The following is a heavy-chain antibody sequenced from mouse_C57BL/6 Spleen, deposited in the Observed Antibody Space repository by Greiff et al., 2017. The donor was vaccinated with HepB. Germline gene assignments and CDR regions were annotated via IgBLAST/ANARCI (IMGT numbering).Heavy chain of an antibody. CDR3: ARDSYGSSYWYFDV. J-gene: IGHJ1*03. CDR1: GFTFSSYA. CDR2: ISDGGSYT. Sequence: DVKLVESGGGLVKPGGSLKLSCAASGFTFSSYAMSWVRQTPEKRLEWVATISDGGSYTYYPDNVKGRFTISRDNAKNNLYLQMSHLKSEDTAMYYCARDSYGSSYWYFDVWGTGTTVTVSS. D-gene: IGHD1-1*01. V-gene: IGHV5-4*01.